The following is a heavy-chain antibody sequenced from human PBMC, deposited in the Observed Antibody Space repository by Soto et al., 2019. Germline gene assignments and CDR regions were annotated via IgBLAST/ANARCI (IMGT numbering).Heavy chain of an antibody. Sequence: GASVKVSCKASGYSFTSYGISWVRQAPGQGLDWMGWITTYNGNTKYAQDLQGRVTMTTDTPTSTAYMELRSLRSDDTAVYYCARFSGGVYNTYYFYYGMDVWGQGTTVTVSS. CDR3: ARFSGGVYNTYYFYYGMDV. D-gene: IGHD2-15*01. CDR1: GYSFTSYG. J-gene: IGHJ6*02. CDR2: ITTYNGNT. V-gene: IGHV1-18*04.